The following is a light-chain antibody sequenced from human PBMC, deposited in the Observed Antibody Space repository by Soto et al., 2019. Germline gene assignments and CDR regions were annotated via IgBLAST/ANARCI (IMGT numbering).Light chain of an antibody. CDR1: QDIRND. Sequence: DIQVTQSPSSLSASVGARVTITCQTSQDIRNDLNWYQQKPGTAPKLLIYDTSNLQPGVPSRFSGSGSGTHFSLTITSLQPEDLATYYCQPYDFVFVTFGQGTRLEI. J-gene: IGKJ5*01. CDR3: QPYDFVFVT. V-gene: IGKV1-33*01. CDR2: DTS.